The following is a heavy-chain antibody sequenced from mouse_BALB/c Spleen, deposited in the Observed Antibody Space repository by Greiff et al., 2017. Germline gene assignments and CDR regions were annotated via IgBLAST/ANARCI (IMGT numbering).Heavy chain of an antibody. CDR3: ARYGGSSFYAMDY. J-gene: IGHJ4*01. V-gene: IGHV1-80*01. D-gene: IGHD1-1*01. CDR2: IYPGDGDT. CDR1: GYAFSSYW. Sequence: QVQLQQSGAELVRPGSSVKISCKASGYAFSSYWMNWVKQRPGQGLEWIGQIYPGDGDTNYNGKFKGKATLTADKSSSTAYMQLSSLTSEDSAVYFCARYGGSSFYAMDYWGQGTSVTVSS.